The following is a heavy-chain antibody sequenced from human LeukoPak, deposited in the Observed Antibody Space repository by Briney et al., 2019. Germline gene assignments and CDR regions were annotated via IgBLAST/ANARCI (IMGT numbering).Heavy chain of an antibody. Sequence: SETLSLTCSVSGGDISTYHWSWIRQSPGEAFEYIGNVYYSGSTNYNPSLRSRVTISVDVSKNQFSLNVRSVTAADTAVYYCARGSGSYGFFDVWGRGTLVTVSA. D-gene: IGHD5-18*01. CDR2: VYYSGST. CDR1: GGDISTYH. CDR3: ARGSGSYGFFDV. J-gene: IGHJ4*02. V-gene: IGHV4-59*13.